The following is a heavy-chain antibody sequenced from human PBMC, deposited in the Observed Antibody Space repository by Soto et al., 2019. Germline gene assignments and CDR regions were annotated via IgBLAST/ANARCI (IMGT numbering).Heavy chain of an antibody. CDR3: ARDIVVVVAATRYGMDV. CDR2: ISSSSSYI. V-gene: IGHV3-21*01. D-gene: IGHD2-15*01. CDR1: GFTFSSYS. J-gene: IGHJ6*02. Sequence: EVQLVESGGGLVKPGGSLRLSCAASGFTFSSYSMNWVRQAPGKGLVWVSSISSSSSYIYYADSVKGRFTISRDNAKNSLDLQMNSLRAEDTAVYYCARDIVVVVAATRYGMDVWGQGTTVTVS.